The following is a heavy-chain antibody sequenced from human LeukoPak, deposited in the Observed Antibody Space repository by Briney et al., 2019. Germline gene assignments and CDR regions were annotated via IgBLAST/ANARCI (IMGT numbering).Heavy chain of an antibody. D-gene: IGHD1-1*01. J-gene: IGHJ6*03. V-gene: IGHV1-18*01. Sequence: ASVQVSCKASGYTFTSYGISWVRQAPGQGLEWMGWISAYNGNTKYAQKLQGRVTMTTDTSTSTAYMELRSLRSDDTAVYYCASTGHDVLAHWYYMDVWGKGTTVTVSS. CDR1: GYTFTSYG. CDR2: ISAYNGNT. CDR3: ASTGHDVLAHWYYMDV.